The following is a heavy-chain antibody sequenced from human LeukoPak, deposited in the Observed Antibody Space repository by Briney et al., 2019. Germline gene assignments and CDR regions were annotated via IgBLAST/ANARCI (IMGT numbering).Heavy chain of an antibody. V-gene: IGHV2-5*02. CDR1: GFSLSTRGVG. CDR2: IYWDDDK. CDR3: AHIVAAGPRFDY. D-gene: IGHD6-13*01. J-gene: IGHJ4*02. Sequence: SGPTLVKPTQALTLTCTFSGFSLSTRGVGVGWIRQPPGKALEWLALIYWDDDKRYSPSLKSRLTISKDTSKNQVVLTMTNMDPVETATYYCAHIVAAGPRFDYWGQGTLVTVSS.